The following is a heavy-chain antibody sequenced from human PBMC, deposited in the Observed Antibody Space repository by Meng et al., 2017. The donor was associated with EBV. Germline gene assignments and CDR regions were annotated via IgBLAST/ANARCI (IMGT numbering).Heavy chain of an antibody. V-gene: IGHV1-69*12. CDR2: FLPRLGAP. CDR3: ASESGRGYTPDY. D-gene: IGHD3-10*01. CDR1: GGPFRYYA. Sequence: QGQLVQSAAGVRKPGSSGKVSCKTSGGPFRYYAISWVRQAPGQGLEWLGGFLPRLGAPNYAQKFHGRVKITADESTSTHYMDLSSLRSEDTAIYYCASESGRGYTPDYWGQGTLVTVSS. J-gene: IGHJ4*02.